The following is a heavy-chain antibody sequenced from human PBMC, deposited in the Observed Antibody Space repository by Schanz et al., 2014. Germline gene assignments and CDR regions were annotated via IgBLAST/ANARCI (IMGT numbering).Heavy chain of an antibody. D-gene: IGHD2-15*01. Sequence: QVQLVESGGGVVQPGRSLRLSCAASGFTFSNHGMHWVRQSPGKGLEWVALIWYDGSNEYYADSVKGRFTISRDNSMNTLHLQMDGLRVEDTAVYYCARDAVALVPEYFMDVWGKGTPVTVSS. CDR1: GFTFSNHG. CDR3: ARDAVALVPEYFMDV. J-gene: IGHJ6*03. V-gene: IGHV3-33*01. CDR2: IWYDGSNE.